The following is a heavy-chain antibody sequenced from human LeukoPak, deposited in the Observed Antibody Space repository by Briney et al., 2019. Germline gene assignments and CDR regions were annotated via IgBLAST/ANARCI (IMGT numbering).Heavy chain of an antibody. D-gene: IGHD3-16*01. CDR2: VDQDGSEK. CDR1: GFIFNSYW. J-gene: IGHJ3*02. Sequence: WGSLRLSCAASGFIFNSYWMNWPRQAPGKGLEWVANVDQDGSEKYYVGSVKGRFTISRDNAKNSLYLQMNSLRVEDTAVYYCARGWASSRRKAFDIWGQGTMVTVSS. CDR3: ARGWASSRRKAFDI. V-gene: IGHV3-7*03.